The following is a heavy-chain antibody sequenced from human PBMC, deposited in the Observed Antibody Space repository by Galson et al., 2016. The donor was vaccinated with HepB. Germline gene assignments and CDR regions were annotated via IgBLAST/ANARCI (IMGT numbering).Heavy chain of an antibody. CDR2: ISVNGDNT. D-gene: IGHD6-19*01. J-gene: IGHJ4*02. CDR1: GFTISNYG. Sequence: SLRLSCAVSGFTISNYGQSWIRQSPGKGLEWVSGISVNGDNTYYAGSVKGRFTISRDNAKNTLYLQMSSLRAEDTATYYCAKDSGWLSEDWGQGTLVTVSS. CDR3: AKDSGWLSED. V-gene: IGHV3-23*01.